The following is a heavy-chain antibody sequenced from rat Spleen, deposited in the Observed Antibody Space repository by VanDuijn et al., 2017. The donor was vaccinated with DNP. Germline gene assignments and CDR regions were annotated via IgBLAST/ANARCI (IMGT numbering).Heavy chain of an antibody. CDR1: GITFSDYN. J-gene: IGHJ2*01. CDR2: ISNSGGST. D-gene: IGHD1-11*01. CDR3: ARGGRSYFDY. V-gene: IGHV5-7*01. Sequence: EVQLVETGGGLVQPGRSLKLSCAASGITFSDYNMAWVRQAPKKGLEWVATISNSGGSTYYRDSVKGRFTISRDNAKSTLYLQMDSLRSEDTATYYCARGGRSYFDYWGQGVMVTVSS.